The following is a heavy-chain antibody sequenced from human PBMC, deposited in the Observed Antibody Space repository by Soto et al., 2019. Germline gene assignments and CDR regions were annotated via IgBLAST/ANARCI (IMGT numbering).Heavy chain of an antibody. V-gene: IGHV1-18*01. CDR2: ISGYNGKT. J-gene: IGHJ6*02. Sequence: QVQLVQSGGEVRKPGASVTVSCKASGYTFTSYGISWVRQAPGQGLEWMGWISGYNGKTNDAQKVQDRVTMTTDTSTSTVYLELRSLRFDHTAVYYCAREGDVPYYYYGMDVWGQGTTVTVS. CDR3: AREGDVPYYYYGMDV. D-gene: IGHD2-21*02. CDR1: GYTFTSYG.